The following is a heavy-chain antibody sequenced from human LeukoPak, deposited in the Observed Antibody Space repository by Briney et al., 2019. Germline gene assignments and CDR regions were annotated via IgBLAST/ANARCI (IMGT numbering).Heavy chain of an antibody. CDR1: GFTLSSHW. CDR3: ARFIFFEPRWCDWFDS. D-gene: IGHD3-3*01. Sequence: GGSLRLSCAASGFTLSSHWMSWVRQAPGKGLEWVANINQDESEKYYVDSVKGRFTISRDNARNSLYLQMNSLRGEDTAIYFCARFIFFEPRWCDWFDSWGRGTLVTVSS. CDR2: INQDESEK. J-gene: IGHJ5*01. V-gene: IGHV3-7*01.